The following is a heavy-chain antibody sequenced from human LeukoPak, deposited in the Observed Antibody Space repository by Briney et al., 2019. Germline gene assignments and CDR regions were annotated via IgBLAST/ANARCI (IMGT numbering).Heavy chain of an antibody. CDR2: IYISGTT. CDR1: GGSISNYY. V-gene: IGHV4-4*07. Sequence: SETLSLTCTASGGSISNYYWTWIRQSAGKGLEWIGRIYISGTTNYNPSLKSRVTMSLDTSKNQFSLKLSSVTAADTAVYYCARAPLDCSSTSCYTIFDYWGQGTLVTVSS. D-gene: IGHD2-2*02. J-gene: IGHJ4*02. CDR3: ARAPLDCSSTSCYTIFDY.